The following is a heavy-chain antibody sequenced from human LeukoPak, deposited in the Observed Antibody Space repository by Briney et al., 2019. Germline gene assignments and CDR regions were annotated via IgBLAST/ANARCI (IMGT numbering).Heavy chain of an antibody. Sequence: GESLKISCKGSGYSFTTYWIGWVRQMPGKGLEWMGIIYPGASDTRYSPSFQGQVTISADKSISTAYLQWSSLKASDTAMYYCTRAGYSSRWAIDNWGQGTLVTVS. V-gene: IGHV5-51*01. CDR3: TRAGYSSRWAIDN. J-gene: IGHJ4*02. D-gene: IGHD6-13*01. CDR2: IYPGASDT. CDR1: GYSFTTYW.